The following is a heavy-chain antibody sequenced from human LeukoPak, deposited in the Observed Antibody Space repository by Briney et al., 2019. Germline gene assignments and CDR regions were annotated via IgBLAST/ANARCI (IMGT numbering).Heavy chain of an antibody. V-gene: IGHV3-30*04. J-gene: IGHJ4*02. CDR1: KFTFSTYA. D-gene: IGHD5-24*01. CDR2: ISYDGSYK. CDR3: ARRSRDGWYFDY. Sequence: PGGSLRLSCAASKFTFSTYAMHWVRQAPGKGLEWVSIISYDGSYKYYADSVKGRFTTSRDNSKNTLFLQMNSLGAEDTAVYYCARRSRDGWYFDYWGQGTLVTVSS.